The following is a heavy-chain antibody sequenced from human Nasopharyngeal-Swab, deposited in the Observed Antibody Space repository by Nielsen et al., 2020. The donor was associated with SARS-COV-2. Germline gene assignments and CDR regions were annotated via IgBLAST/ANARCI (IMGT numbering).Heavy chain of an antibody. D-gene: IGHD4-11*01. CDR2: LNSAGTAT. J-gene: IGHJ4*02. V-gene: IGHV3-23*01. CDR3: VTHGHYTFDS. Sequence: GGSLRLSCAVSGFMLSSSGMSWVRQAPGKGLEWVSGLNSAGTATYYADSVRGRFTISRDKSQNTLYLQMSSLRAEDTAVYYCVTHGHYTFDSWGQGSLVTVSS. CDR1: GFMLSSSG.